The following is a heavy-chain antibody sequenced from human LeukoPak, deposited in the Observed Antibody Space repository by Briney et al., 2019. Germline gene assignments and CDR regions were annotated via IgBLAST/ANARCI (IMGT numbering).Heavy chain of an antibody. CDR3: ARVYGSGSYVFFDY. V-gene: IGHV4-59*08. Sequence: PSETLSLTCTVSGGFITSYYWGWIRQPPGKGLEWIGHIYYNGNTYYNPSLESRVTISVDTSKNQFSLKLSSVTAADTAVYYCARVYGSGSYVFFDYWGQGTLVTVSS. CDR1: GGFITSYY. J-gene: IGHJ4*02. CDR2: IYYNGNT. D-gene: IGHD3-10*01.